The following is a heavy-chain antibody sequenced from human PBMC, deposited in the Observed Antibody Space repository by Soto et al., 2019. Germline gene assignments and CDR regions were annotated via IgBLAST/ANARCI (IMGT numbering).Heavy chain of an antibody. CDR2: ISAHNGNT. Sequence: QVHLLQSGAEVKKPGASVKVSCKASGYTFTSYGITWVRQAPGQGLEGMGWISAHNGNTDYARKLQGRVIVTRDTSTSTAYMELRSLISDDTGVYYCARGRYGDYWGQGALVTVSS. V-gene: IGHV1-18*01. CDR3: ARGRYGDY. CDR1: GYTFTSYG. D-gene: IGHD1-1*01. J-gene: IGHJ4*02.